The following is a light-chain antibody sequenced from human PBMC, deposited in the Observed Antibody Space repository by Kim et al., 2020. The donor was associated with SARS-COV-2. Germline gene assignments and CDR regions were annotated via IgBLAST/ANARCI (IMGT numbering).Light chain of an antibody. CDR3: MQATQFPLT. J-gene: IGKJ5*01. CDR1: HSLVPSDGNTF. CDR2: KIS. V-gene: IGKV2-24*01. Sequence: PASISCMSSHSLVPSDGNTFLSWLQQRPGQPPRLLIYKISIRFSGVPDRFSGSGAGTDFTLKISRVEAEDVGVYYCMQATQFPLTFGQGTRLEIK.